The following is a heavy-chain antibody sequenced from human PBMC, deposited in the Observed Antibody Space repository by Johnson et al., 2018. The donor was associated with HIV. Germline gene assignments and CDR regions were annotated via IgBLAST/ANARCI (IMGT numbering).Heavy chain of an antibody. Sequence: EVQLVESGGGVVQPGRSLRLSCAASGFSFSDFSMHWVRQAAGKGLEWVSGISWNSGSIAYGDYVKGRFTISRDNATNSRYLQMKSLRAEDTAFYYCAKDLNYGSYLLGFDIWGQGTMVTVTS. CDR2: ISWNSGSI. D-gene: IGHD3-10*01. J-gene: IGHJ3*02. CDR1: GFSFSDFS. CDR3: AKDLNYGSYLLGFDI. V-gene: IGHV3-9*01.